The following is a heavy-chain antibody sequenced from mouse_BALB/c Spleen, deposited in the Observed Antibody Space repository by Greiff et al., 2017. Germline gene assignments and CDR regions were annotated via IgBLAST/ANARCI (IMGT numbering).Heavy chain of an antibody. CDR3: AREQRGDYYAMDY. CDR1: GFTFSDFY. Sequence: EVKVVESGGGLVQPGGSLRLSCATSGFTFSDFYMEWVRQPPGKRLEWIAASRNKANDYTTEYSASVKGRFIVSRDTSQSILYLQMNALRAEDTAIYYCAREQRGDYYAMDYWGQGTSVTVSS. J-gene: IGHJ4*01. CDR2: SRNKANDYTT. V-gene: IGHV7-1*02.